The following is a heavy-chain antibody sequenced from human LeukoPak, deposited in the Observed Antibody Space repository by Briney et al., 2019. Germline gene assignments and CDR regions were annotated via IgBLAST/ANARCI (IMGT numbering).Heavy chain of an antibody. CDR1: GFTFSSYG. CDR3: AKDPGLGYYFDY. D-gene: IGHD3/OR15-3a*01. Sequence: GGSLRLSCAASGFTFSSYGMHWVRQAPGKGLEWVAFIRYDGSNKYYADSVKGRFTISRDNSKNTLYLQMNSLRAEGTAVYYCAKDPGLGYYFDYWGQGTLVTVSS. V-gene: IGHV3-30*02. CDR2: IRYDGSNK. J-gene: IGHJ4*02.